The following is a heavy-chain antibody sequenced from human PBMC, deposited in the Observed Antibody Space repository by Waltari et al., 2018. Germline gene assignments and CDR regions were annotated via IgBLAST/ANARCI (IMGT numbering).Heavy chain of an antibody. V-gene: IGHV4-39*01. Sequence: QLQLQESGPGLVKPSETLSLPCTFSGGSIPSNRHYWGWIRQPPGQGLEWIGTISYTGATYTSPSLKSRVTISRDTSKNQLSLTLGSVSAADTALYYCATYIGASVGTAAFDVWGQGTMVTVSS. J-gene: IGHJ3*01. CDR2: ISYTGAT. CDR3: ATYIGASVGTAAFDV. CDR1: GGSIPSNRHY. D-gene: IGHD5-12*01.